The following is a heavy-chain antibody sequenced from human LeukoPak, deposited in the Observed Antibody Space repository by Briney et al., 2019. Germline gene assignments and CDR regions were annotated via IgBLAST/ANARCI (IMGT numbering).Heavy chain of an antibody. D-gene: IGHD2/OR15-2a*01. CDR1: GGSFSGYY. CDR3: ARLLREYYFDS. V-gene: IGHV4-34*01. Sequence: PSETLSLTCAVYGGSFSGYYWSWIRQPPGKGLEWIGEINHSGSTNYNPSLQSRVTISVDTSKNQFSLKLSSVTAADTAVYYCARLLREYYFDSWGQGTLVTVSS. J-gene: IGHJ4*02. CDR2: INHSGST.